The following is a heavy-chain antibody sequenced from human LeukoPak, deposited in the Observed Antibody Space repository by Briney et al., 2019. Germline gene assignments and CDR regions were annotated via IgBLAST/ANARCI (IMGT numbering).Heavy chain of an antibody. V-gene: IGHV4-39*01. Sequence: SETLSLTCTVSGGSISSSSYYWGWIRQPPGKGLEWIGSIYYSGGTYYNPSLKSRVTISVDTSKNQFSLKLSSVTAADTAVYYCARSGIVDYWGQGTLVTVSS. CDR2: IYYSGGT. CDR3: ARSGIVDY. J-gene: IGHJ4*02. CDR1: GGSISSSSYY. D-gene: IGHD3-10*01.